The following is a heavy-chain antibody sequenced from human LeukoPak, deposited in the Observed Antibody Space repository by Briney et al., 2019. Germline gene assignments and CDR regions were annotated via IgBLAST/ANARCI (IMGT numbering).Heavy chain of an antibody. Sequence: SQTLSRTCTVSGGSISSGSYYWSWIRQPAGKGLEWIGRIYTSGSTNYNPSLKSRVTISVDTSKNQFSLKLSSVTAADTAVYYCARGGIPTTDYFDYWGQGTLVTVSS. CDR2: IYTSGST. V-gene: IGHV4-61*02. CDR1: GGSISSGSYY. D-gene: IGHD2/OR15-2a*01. J-gene: IGHJ4*02. CDR3: ARGGIPTTDYFDY.